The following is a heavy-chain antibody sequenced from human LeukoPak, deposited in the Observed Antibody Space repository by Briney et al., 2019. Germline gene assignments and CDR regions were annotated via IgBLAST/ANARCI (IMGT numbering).Heavy chain of an antibody. D-gene: IGHD3-3*01. Sequence: PGGSLRLSCAASGFLFNTYGMHWVRQAPGKGLEWVAFIWYDGNNKYYADSVKGRFTISRDNSKNTQYLQMNSLRAEDTAVYYCAKLVGMDYDFWSGTVDYWGQGTLVTVSS. CDR1: GFLFNTYG. V-gene: IGHV3-30*02. CDR2: IWYDGNNK. J-gene: IGHJ4*02. CDR3: AKLVGMDYDFWSGTVDY.